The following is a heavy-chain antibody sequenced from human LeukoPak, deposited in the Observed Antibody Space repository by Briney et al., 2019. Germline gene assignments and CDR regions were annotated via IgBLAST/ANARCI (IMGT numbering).Heavy chain of an antibody. J-gene: IGHJ4*02. CDR1: GGSFSGYY. Sequence: SETLSLTCAVYGGSFSGYYRSWIRQPPGKGLEWIGEINHSGSTNYNPSLKSRVTISVDTSKNQFSLKLSSVTAADTAVYYCARQKHFDYWGQGTLVTVSS. CDR2: INHSGST. V-gene: IGHV4-34*01. CDR3: ARQKHFDY.